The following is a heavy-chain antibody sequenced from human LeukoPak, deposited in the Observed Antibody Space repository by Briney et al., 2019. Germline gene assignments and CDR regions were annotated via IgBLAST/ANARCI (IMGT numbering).Heavy chain of an antibody. CDR1: GFTVSSNY. D-gene: IGHD1-1*01. CDR2: IYSGGST. Sequence: GGSLRLSCAASGFTVSSNYMSWVRQAPGKGLEWVSVIYSGGSTYYADSVKGRFTISRDNSKNTLYLQMNSLRAEDTAVYYCAKEGYNWNDARFGAFDIWGQGTMVTVSS. V-gene: IGHV3-66*01. CDR3: AKEGYNWNDARFGAFDI. J-gene: IGHJ3*02.